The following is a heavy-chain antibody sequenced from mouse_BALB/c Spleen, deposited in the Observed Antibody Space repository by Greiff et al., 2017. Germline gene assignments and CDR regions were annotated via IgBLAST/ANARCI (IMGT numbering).Heavy chain of an antibody. CDR3: ARRNSYFDY. CDR1: GYTFTSYW. V-gene: IGHV1-87*01. J-gene: IGHJ2*01. CDR2: IYPGDGDT. Sequence: VQLQQSGAELARPGASVKLSCKASGYTFTSYWMQWVKQRPGQGLEWIGAIYPGDGDTRYTQKFKGKATLTADKSSSTAYMQLSSLASEDSAVYYCARRNSYFDYWGQGTTLTVSS.